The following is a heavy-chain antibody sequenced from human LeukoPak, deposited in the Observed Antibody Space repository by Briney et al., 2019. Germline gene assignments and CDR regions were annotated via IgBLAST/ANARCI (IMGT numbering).Heavy chain of an antibody. Sequence: GSLRLSCAASGFTFSSHSMNWVRQAPGKGLEWVSYISSSSSTIYYAGSVKGRFTISRDNSKNTLYLQMNSLRAGDTAVYYCAKGLIPVDGTYYFDYWGQGTLVTVSS. CDR3: AKGLIPVDGTYYFDY. CDR1: GFTFSSHS. D-gene: IGHD6-19*01. V-gene: IGHV3-48*01. CDR2: ISSSSSTI. J-gene: IGHJ4*02.